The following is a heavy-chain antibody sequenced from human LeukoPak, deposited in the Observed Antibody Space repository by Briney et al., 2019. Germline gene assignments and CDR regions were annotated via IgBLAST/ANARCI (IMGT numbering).Heavy chain of an antibody. CDR3: ASVRSEIWFWDYKGDS. CDR2: TKPDGSEN. D-gene: IGHD3-10*01. V-gene: IGHV3-7*01. Sequence: GGSLRLSCLASGFTFRDFWMIWVRQAPGKGLEWVANTKPDGSENYNMESVKGRFTISRDNAKNSLYLEMNSLRVEETAVYHCASVRSEIWFWDYKGDSWGQGTLVSVSS. J-gene: IGHJ4*02. CDR1: GFTFRDFW.